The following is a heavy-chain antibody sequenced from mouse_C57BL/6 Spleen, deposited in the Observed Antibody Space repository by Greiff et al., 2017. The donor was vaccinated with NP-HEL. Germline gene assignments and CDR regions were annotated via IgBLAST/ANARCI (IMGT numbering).Heavy chain of an antibody. J-gene: IGHJ4*01. CDR3: AREGNSYAMDY. Sequence: VQLKESGPGLVKPSQSLSLTCSVTGYSITSGYYWNWIRQFPGNKLEWMGYISYDGSNNYNPSLKNRISITRDTSKNQFFLKLNSVTTEDTATYYCAREGNSYAMDYWGQGTSVTVSS. D-gene: IGHD2-1*01. CDR1: GYSITSGYY. CDR2: ISYDGSN. V-gene: IGHV3-6*01.